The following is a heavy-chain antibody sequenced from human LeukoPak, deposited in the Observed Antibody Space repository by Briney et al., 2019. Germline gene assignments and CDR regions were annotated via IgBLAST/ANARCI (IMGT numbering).Heavy chain of an antibody. CDR3: ARAPHFFDISGSRYYFDY. D-gene: IGHD3-22*01. V-gene: IGHV4-38-2*02. CDR1: GYAISSGYF. J-gene: IGHJ4*02. Sequence: KPSETLSLTCSVSGYAISSGYFWGWIRQPPGKGLEWIGTIYHSGSTYYNPSLKSRVTISVDTSKNQFSLNLSSVTAADTAVYYCARAPHFFDISGSRYYFDYWGQGTLVTVSS. CDR2: IYHSGST.